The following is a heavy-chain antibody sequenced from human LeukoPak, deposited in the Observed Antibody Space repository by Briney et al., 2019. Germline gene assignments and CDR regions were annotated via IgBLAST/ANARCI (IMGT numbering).Heavy chain of an antibody. D-gene: IGHD3-9*01. Sequence: ASVKVSCKASGCTFTGYYMHWVRQAPGQGLEWMGWINPNSGGTNYAQKFQGRVTMTRDTSISTAYMELSRLRSDDTAVYYCARDYDILTGYLAGFDYWGQGTLVTVSS. V-gene: IGHV1-2*02. CDR3: ARDYDILTGYLAGFDY. CDR1: GCTFTGYY. CDR2: INPNSGGT. J-gene: IGHJ4*02.